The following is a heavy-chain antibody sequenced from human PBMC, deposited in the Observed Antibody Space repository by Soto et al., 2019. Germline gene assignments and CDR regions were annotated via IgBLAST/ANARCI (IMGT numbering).Heavy chain of an antibody. CDR1: GYTFTSYG. J-gene: IGHJ6*03. D-gene: IGHD2-15*01. Sequence: QVQLVQSGAEVKKPGASVKVSCKASGYTFTSYGISWVRQAPGQGLEWMGWISAYNGNTNYAQKLQGRVTMTTDTSPSTAYMGLRSLRSDDTAVYYWAMGGGCSGGSCPLPYYYYYMDVWGKGTTVTVSS. V-gene: IGHV1-18*01. CDR2: ISAYNGNT. CDR3: AMGGGCSGGSCPLPYYYYYMDV.